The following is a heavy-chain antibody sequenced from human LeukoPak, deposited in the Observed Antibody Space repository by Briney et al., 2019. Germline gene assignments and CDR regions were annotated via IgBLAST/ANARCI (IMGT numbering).Heavy chain of an antibody. V-gene: IGHV1-8*01. CDR1: GYTFTSYD. CDR2: MNPNSGNT. D-gene: IGHD6-13*01. J-gene: IGHJ6*02. Sequence: ASVKVSCKASGYTFTSYDINWVRQATGQGLEWMGWMNPNSGNTGYAQKFQGRVTMTRNTSISTAYMELSSLRSEDTAVYYCARFSIAAAGYYYYYGMDVWGQGTTVTVSS. CDR3: ARFSIAAAGYYYYYGMDV.